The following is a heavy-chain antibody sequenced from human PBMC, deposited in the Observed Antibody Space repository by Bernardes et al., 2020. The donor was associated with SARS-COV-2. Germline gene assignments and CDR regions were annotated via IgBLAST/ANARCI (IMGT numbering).Heavy chain of an antibody. CDR3: ARGLYCSSTSCYRAEWGYFDY. CDR1: GGSISSSSYY. D-gene: IGHD2-2*02. Sequence: SETLSLTCTVSGGSISSSSYYWGWIRQPPGKGLEWIGSIYYSGSTYYNPSLKSRVTISVDTSKNQFSLKLSSVTAADTAVYYCARGLYCSSTSCYRAEWGYFDYWGLGTLVTVSS. CDR2: IYYSGST. J-gene: IGHJ4*02. V-gene: IGHV4-39*07.